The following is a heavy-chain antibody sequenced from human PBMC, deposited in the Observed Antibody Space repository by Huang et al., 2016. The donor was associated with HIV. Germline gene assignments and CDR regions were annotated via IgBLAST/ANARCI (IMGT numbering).Heavy chain of an antibody. D-gene: IGHD6-13*01. V-gene: IGHV3-30*02. Sequence: QVRLVESGGGVVQPGASLTLSCSASGFPFGAYGMGWVRQAPGKGVEWVSFIRYDGNNDYLIGSVKGRFTISRDNSNNTLYLRMNSLRPEDTAVYYCVKERGSSRARSSFDFWGQGTSVIVSS. CDR3: VKERGSSRARSSFDF. CDR1: GFPFGAYG. J-gene: IGHJ3*01. CDR2: IRYDGNND.